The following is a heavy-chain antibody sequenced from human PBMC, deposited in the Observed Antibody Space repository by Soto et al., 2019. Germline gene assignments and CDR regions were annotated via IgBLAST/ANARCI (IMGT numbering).Heavy chain of an antibody. CDR2: INEDGSAK. J-gene: IGHJ4*02. CDR1: GLTFSSYW. D-gene: IGHD3-16*01. Sequence: VQLVESGGGLVQPGGSLRLSCTASGLTFSSYWMTWVRQAPGKGLNWVANINEDGSAKYYVDSVKGRFTISRDNAENSLYLQMNKLRVEDTAVYYCASGGHVDYCGQGTLVTVSS. CDR3: ASGGHVDY. V-gene: IGHV3-7*01.